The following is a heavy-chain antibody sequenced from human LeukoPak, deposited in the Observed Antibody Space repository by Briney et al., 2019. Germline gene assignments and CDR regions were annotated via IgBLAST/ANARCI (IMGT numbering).Heavy chain of an antibody. Sequence: ASVKVSCKASGYTFTSYGISWVRQAPGQGLEWMGWISAYNGNTNYAQKLQGRVTMATDTSTSTAYMELRSLRSDDTAVYYCARSPVGATPFDPWGQGTLVTVSS. V-gene: IGHV1-18*01. D-gene: IGHD1-26*01. CDR3: ARSPVGATPFDP. J-gene: IGHJ5*02. CDR1: GYTFTSYG. CDR2: ISAYNGNT.